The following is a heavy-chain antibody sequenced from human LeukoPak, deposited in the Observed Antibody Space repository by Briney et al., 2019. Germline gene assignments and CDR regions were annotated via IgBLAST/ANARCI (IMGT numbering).Heavy chain of an antibody. CDR2: IYYSGST. CDR3: AREPTRTPDLNWNVKGEGNAFDI. J-gene: IGHJ3*02. CDR1: GGSITSSSYY. Sequence: SETLSLTCTVSGGSITSSSYYWGWIRQPPGKGLEWIGSIYYSGSTYYNPSLKSRVTISVDTSKNQFSLKLSSVTAADTAVYYCAREPTRTPDLNWNVKGEGNAFDIWGQGTMVTVSS. V-gene: IGHV4-39*07. D-gene: IGHD1-20*01.